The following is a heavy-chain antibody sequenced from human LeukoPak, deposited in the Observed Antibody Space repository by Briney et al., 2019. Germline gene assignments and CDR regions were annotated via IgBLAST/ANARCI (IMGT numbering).Heavy chain of an antibody. CDR2: ISSSSYI. CDR1: GFTFSSYS. D-gene: IGHD3-22*01. Sequence: GGSLRLSCAASGFTFSSYSMNWVRQAPGKGLEWVSSISSSSYIYYADSVKGRFTISRDNSKNTLYLQMNSLRAEDTAVYYCAKGPYYYDSSAYHYGAFDIWGQGTMVTVSS. CDR3: AKGPYYYDSSAYHYGAFDI. J-gene: IGHJ3*02. V-gene: IGHV3-21*04.